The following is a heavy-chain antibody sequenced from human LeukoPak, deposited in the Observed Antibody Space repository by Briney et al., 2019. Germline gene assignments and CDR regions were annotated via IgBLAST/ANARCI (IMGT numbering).Heavy chain of an antibody. CDR2: IYYSGTT. Sequence: SETLSLTCIVSGGSISSSRDYWAWIRQPPGKGLEWIGYIYYSGTTNYNPSLKSRVTISVDTAKNQFSLKLSSVTAADTAVYYCARAPVFSGGNNQGDYWGQGTLVTVSS. CDR1: GGSISSSRDY. CDR3: ARAPVFSGGNNQGDY. J-gene: IGHJ4*02. D-gene: IGHD2-15*01. V-gene: IGHV4-61*05.